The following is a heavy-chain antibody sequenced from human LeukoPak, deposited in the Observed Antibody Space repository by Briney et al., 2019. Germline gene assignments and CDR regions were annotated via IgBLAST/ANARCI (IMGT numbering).Heavy chain of an antibody. V-gene: IGHV3-21*01. CDR1: GFTFSSYS. CDR2: ISSSGSYI. CDR3: ARDSLPRGYSGYPEDFDY. J-gene: IGHJ4*02. Sequence: GGSLRLSCAASGFTFSSYSMNWVRQAPGKGLEWVSSISSSGSYIYYADSVKGRFTLSRDKAKNSLYLQINSLRAEDTAVYYCARDSLPRGYSGYPEDFDYWGQGTLVTVSS. D-gene: IGHD5-12*01.